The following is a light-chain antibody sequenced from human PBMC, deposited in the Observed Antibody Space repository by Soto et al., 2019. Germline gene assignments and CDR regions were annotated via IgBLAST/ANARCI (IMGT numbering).Light chain of an antibody. J-gene: IGKJ2*01. V-gene: IGKV1-5*01. Sequence: DIQMTQSPSTLSTSVGDRVTITCRASQSISSWLAWYQQKPGKAPKLLIYDASNLESGVPSRFSGSGSGTEFTLTISSLQPDDFATYYGQQYNSYPYSFGQGTKLEIK. CDR3: QQYNSYPYS. CDR2: DAS. CDR1: QSISSW.